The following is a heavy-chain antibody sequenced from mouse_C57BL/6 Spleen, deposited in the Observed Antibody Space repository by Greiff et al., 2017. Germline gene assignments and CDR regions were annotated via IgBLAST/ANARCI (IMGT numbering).Heavy chain of an antibody. J-gene: IGHJ2*01. CDR2: IYPRSGDT. Sequence: QVQLQQSGAELARPGASVKLSCKASGYTFTSYGISWVKQRTGRGLEWIGEIYPRSGDTYYNEKFKGKATLTADKSSSTAYMELRSLTSEDSAVYYCAGEGDDYGSSPHFDYWGQGTTVTVSS. D-gene: IGHD1-1*01. CDR3: AGEGDDYGSSPHFDY. V-gene: IGHV1-81*01. CDR1: GYTFTSYG.